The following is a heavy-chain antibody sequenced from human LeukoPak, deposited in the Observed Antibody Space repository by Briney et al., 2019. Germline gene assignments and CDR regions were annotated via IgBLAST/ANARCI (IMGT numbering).Heavy chain of an antibody. D-gene: IGHD3-10*01. CDR2: IYTGGST. J-gene: IGHJ4*02. CDR1: GFTVRSNY. CDR3: ITINYYFDY. V-gene: IGHV3-66*01. Sequence: GGSLRLSCAASGFTVRSNYMSWVRQAPGKGLEWVSVIYTGGSTYYADSVKGRFTISRDNSKNTLYLQMNSLRAEDTAVYYCITINYYFDYWGQGTLVTVSS.